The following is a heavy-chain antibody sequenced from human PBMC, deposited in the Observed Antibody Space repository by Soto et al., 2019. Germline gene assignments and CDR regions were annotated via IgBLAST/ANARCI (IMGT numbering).Heavy chain of an antibody. V-gene: IGHV1-69*01. CDR3: ARAAGGYYDSSGRELDY. D-gene: IGHD3-22*01. J-gene: IGHJ4*02. Sequence: QVQLVQSGAEVKKRGSSVKVSCKASVGTFSSYAISWVRQAPGQGREWMGGIIPIFGTANYAQKFQGRVTITADESTSTAYMELSSLRSEDTAVYYCARAAGGYYDSSGRELDYWGQGTLVTVSS. CDR2: IIPIFGTA. CDR1: VGTFSSYA.